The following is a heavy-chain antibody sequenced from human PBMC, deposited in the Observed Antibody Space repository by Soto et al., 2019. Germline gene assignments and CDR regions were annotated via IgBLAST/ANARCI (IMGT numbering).Heavy chain of an antibody. Sequence: QVQLVESGGGLVEPGGSLRLSCAASGFTFSDYYMSWIRQAPGKGLESLSYISGNSIDTNYADSVKGRFTISRDNAKNSLYLQMNSLRAEDTAIYFCSRGPRRLDYWGQGTLVTVSS. V-gene: IGHV3-11*05. CDR2: ISGNSIDT. CDR1: GFTFSDYY. J-gene: IGHJ4*02. CDR3: SRGPRRLDY. D-gene: IGHD1-1*01.